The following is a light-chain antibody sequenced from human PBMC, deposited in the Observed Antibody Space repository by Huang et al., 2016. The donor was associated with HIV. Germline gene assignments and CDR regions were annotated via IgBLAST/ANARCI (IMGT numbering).Light chain of an antibody. CDR1: QSVSSN. V-gene: IGKV3-15*01. J-gene: IGKJ2*01. CDR3: QQYNNWPPYT. CDR2: GAS. Sequence: ELVMTQSPAILSVSPGERATLSCRASQSVSSNLAWYQQKPGQAPRLLIYGASTRATVIPARFSGSGSGTEFTLTVSSLQSEDFAVYYCQQYNNWPPYTFGQGTKLEIK.